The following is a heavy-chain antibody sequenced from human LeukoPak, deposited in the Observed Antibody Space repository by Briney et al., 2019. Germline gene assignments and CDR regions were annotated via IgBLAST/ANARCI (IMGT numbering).Heavy chain of an antibody. J-gene: IGHJ4*02. CDR1: GGTFSSYA. V-gene: IGHV1-69*04. D-gene: IGHD5-24*01. CDR3: AREMATIVNQFDY. Sequence: SVKVSCKASGGTFSSYAISWVRQAPGQGLEWMGRIIPILGIANYAQKLQGRVTMTTDTSTTTAYMELRSLRSDDTAVYYCAREMATIVNQFDYWGQGTLVTVSS. CDR2: IIPILGIA.